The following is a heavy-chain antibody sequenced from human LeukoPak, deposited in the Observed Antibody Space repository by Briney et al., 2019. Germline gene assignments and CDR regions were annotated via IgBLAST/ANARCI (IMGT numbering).Heavy chain of an antibody. CDR2: ISGSGGST. Sequence: GGSLRLSCAASGFTFSSYAMSWVRQAPGKGLEWVSAISGSGGSTYYADSVKGRFTISRDNSKNTLYLQMNSLRAEGTAVYYCAKTRRSIAAAGTRFDYWGQGTLVTVSS. V-gene: IGHV3-23*01. CDR3: AKTRRSIAAAGTRFDY. D-gene: IGHD6-13*01. CDR1: GFTFSSYA. J-gene: IGHJ4*02.